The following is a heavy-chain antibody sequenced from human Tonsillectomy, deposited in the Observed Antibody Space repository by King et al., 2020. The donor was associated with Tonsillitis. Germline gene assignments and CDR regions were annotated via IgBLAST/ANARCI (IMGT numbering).Heavy chain of an antibody. Sequence: LVESGGGLVKTGGSLRFSCAASGFPLISDSMYWVREAPGKGLERVSCSSSNSTDIYDADSVKGRFTISRDNAKNSLCLHMSSLRAEDSAVYYCARGPPGTTVTSYYYYYMDVWGKGTTVTVSS. CDR2: SSSNSTDI. CDR3: ARGPPGTTVTSYYYYYMDV. J-gene: IGHJ6*03. CDR1: GFPLISDS. D-gene: IGHD4-11*01. V-gene: IGHV3-21*01.